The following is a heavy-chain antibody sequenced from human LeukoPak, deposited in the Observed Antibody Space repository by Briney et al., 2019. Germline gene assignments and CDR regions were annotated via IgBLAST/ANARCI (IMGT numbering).Heavy chain of an antibody. CDR3: ASGVATLDY. CDR1: GFTFSSYA. V-gene: IGHV3-23*01. Sequence: GRSRRLSCAASGFTFSSYAMSWVRQAPGKGLGWVSAISSSGGSTYYADSVKGRFTISRDNAKNSLYLQMNSLRAEDTAVYYCASGVATLDYWGQGTLVTVSS. J-gene: IGHJ4*02. CDR2: ISSSGGST. D-gene: IGHD5-12*01.